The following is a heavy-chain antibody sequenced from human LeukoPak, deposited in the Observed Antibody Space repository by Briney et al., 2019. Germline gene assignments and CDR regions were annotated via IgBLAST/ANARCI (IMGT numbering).Heavy chain of an antibody. D-gene: IGHD3-3*01. V-gene: IGHV1-2*02. CDR3: ARDHGPDYDFWSGYEEAKAFDI. J-gene: IGHJ3*02. CDR1: GYTFTSYY. CDR2: INPNSGGT. Sequence: ASVKVSCKASGYTFTSYYMHWVRQAPGQGLEWMGWINPNSGGTNYAQKFQGRVTMTRDTSISTAYMELSRLRSDDTAVYYCARDHGPDYDFWSGYEEAKAFDIWGQGTMVTVSS.